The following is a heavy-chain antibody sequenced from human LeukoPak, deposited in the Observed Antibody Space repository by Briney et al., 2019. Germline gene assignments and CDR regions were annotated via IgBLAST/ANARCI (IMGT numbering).Heavy chain of an antibody. CDR2: INSDGSWT. Sequence: PGRSLRLSCAASGNYWMHWVRQAPGKGLMWVSQINSDGSWTSYADSVKGRFTISKDNAKNTVYLQMNNLRAEDTAVYYCVGFYETYWGRGTLVTVSS. V-gene: IGHV3-74*01. CDR1: GNYW. D-gene: IGHD2/OR15-2a*01. CDR3: VGFYETY. J-gene: IGHJ4*02.